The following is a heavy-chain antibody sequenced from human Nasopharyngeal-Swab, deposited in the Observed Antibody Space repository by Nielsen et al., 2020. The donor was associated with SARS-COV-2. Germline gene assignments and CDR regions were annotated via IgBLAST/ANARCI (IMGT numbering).Heavy chain of an antibody. CDR1: GFTFSSYG. D-gene: IGHD6-19*01. J-gene: IGHJ6*02. Sequence: GGSLRLSCAASGFTFSSYGMHWVRQAPGKGLEWVAVISYDGSNKYYADSVKGRFTISRDNSKNTLYLQMNSLRAEDTAVYYCAKKGVNSSGWFPYYYGMDVWGQGTTVTVSS. V-gene: IGHV3-30*18. CDR2: ISYDGSNK. CDR3: AKKGVNSSGWFPYYYGMDV.